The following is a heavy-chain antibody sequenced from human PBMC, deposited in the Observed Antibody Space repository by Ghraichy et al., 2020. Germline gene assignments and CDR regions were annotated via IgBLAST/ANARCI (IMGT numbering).Heavy chain of an antibody. CDR1: GFTFSNYY. Sequence: GGSLRLSCAASGFTFSNYYMSWVRQAEGKGLFWVSRINGYGISTYYADSVKGRFTISRDNSKNTLYLQMNDMRVEDPAVYYCAKSRVSNACSVDSWGQGTLVTVSS. J-gene: IGHJ4*02. CDR2: INGYGIST. CDR3: AKSRVSNACSVDS. D-gene: IGHD2-21*01. V-gene: IGHV3-23*01.